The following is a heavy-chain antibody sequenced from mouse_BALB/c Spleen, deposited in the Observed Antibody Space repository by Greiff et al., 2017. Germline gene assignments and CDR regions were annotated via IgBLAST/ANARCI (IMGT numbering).Heavy chain of an antibody. CDR2: FHPYNEDT. D-gene: IGHD2-14*01. V-gene: IGHV1-47*01. J-gene: IGHJ2*01. CDR3: AISRRYDFDY. Sequence: QVLVKQSGAELVEPGASVKMSCKAFGYTFTTYPIEWMKQNHGKSLEWIGNFHPYNEDTKYNEKFKGKAKLTVEKSSSTVYLELSRLTSDDSAVYYCAISRRYDFDYWGQGTTLTVSS. CDR1: GYTFTTYP.